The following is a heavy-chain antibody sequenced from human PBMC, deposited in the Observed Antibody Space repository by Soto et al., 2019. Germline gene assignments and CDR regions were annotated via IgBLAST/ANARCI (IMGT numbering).Heavy chain of an antibody. V-gene: IGHV5-10-1*01. CDR2: IDPGDSSA. J-gene: IGHJ4*02. D-gene: IGHD2-2*01. CDR3: ARRYCSRADCYSDS. CDR1: GYTFFSFW. Sequence: PGESLKISCHGSGYTFFSFWIVWARQVPGKGLEWVGRIDPGDSSATYSPTFQGHVTISADRSTRSAYLQWRSLRASDTAIYFCARRYCSRADCYSDSWSQGSLVTVSS.